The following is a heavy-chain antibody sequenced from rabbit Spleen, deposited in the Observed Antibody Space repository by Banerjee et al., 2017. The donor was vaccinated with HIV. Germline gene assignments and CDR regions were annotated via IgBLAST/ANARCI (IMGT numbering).Heavy chain of an antibody. Sequence: QSLEESGGDLVKPGASLTLTCTASGVSFSSSSYMCWVRQAPGKGLEWIACIDAGSSGFTYFATWAKGRFTISKTSSTTVALQVPSLTAADTATYFCTRDAAGREDFNLWGQGTLVTVS. CDR1: GVSFSSSSY. CDR3: TRDAAGREDFNL. CDR2: IDAGSSGFT. D-gene: IGHD4-2*01. J-gene: IGHJ4*01. V-gene: IGHV1S40*01.